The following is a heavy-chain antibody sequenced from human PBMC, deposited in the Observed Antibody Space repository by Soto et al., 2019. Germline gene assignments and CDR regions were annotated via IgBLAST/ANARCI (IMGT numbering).Heavy chain of an antibody. J-gene: IGHJ4*02. CDR1: GYTFTSYG. V-gene: IGHV1-18*01. CDR2: ISAYNGNT. Sequence: VASVKVSCKASGYTFTSYGISWVRQAPGQGLEWMGWISAYNGNTNYAQKLQGRVTMTTDTSTSTAYMELRSLRSDDTAVYYCARLRQWLNKYYFDYWGQGTLVTVSS. D-gene: IGHD6-19*01. CDR3: ARLRQWLNKYYFDY.